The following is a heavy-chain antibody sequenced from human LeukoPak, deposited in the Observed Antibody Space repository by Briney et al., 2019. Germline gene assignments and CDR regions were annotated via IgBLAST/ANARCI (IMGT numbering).Heavy chain of an antibody. CDR1: GYSFTSYW. J-gene: IGHJ5*02. V-gene: IGHV5-51*01. CDR3: ARRGNDGCSSTSCFMGFDP. CDR2: IFPVDSDT. D-gene: IGHD2-2*01. Sequence: GESLKISCKGSGYSFTSYWIGWVRQMPGKGLEWMGIIFPVDSDTRYSPSFQGQVTISADKSISTAYLQWSSLKASDTAMYYCARRGNDGCSSTSCFMGFDPWGQGTLVTVSS.